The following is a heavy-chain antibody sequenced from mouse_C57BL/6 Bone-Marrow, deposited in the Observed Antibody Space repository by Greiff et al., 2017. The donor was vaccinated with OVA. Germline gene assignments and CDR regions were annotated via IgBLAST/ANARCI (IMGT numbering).Heavy chain of an antibody. CDR2: IYPGSGDT. CDR3: ARSPRVLRQAYVDY. CDR1: GYSFTSYY. V-gene: IGHV1-66*01. Sequence: VQLQQSGPELVKPGASVKISCKASGYSFTSYYIHWVKQRPGQGLEWIGWIYPGSGDTKYNEKFKGKATLTADKSSSTAYMQLSSLTSDDSAVDYCARSPRVLRQAYVDYWGQGTTLTVSS. D-gene: IGHD1-2*01. J-gene: IGHJ2*01.